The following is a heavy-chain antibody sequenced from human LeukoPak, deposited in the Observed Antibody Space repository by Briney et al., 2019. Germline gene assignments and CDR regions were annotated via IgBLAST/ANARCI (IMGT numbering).Heavy chain of an antibody. V-gene: IGHV3-23*01. D-gene: IGHD3-22*01. CDR1: GFTFSSYG. CDR2: ISGSGGST. CDR3: AKDNYDSSGYNYYYYMDV. Sequence: GGSLRLSCAASGFTFSSYGMHWVRQAPGKGLEWVSAISGSGGSTYYADSVKGRFTISRDNSKNTLYLQMNSLRAEDTAVYYCAKDNYDSSGYNYYYYMDVWGKGTTVTVSS. J-gene: IGHJ6*03.